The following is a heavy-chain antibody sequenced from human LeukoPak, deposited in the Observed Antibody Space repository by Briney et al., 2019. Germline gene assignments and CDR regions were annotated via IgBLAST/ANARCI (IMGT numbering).Heavy chain of an antibody. Sequence: SETLSLTCTVSGYSISSGYYWAWIRQPPGKGLEWIGSIYHSGSTYYNPSLKSRVTISIDTSKSQFSLNLSSVTAADTAVYFCARDPDYYDPGYWGQGTLVTVSS. CDR2: IYHSGST. CDR1: GYSISSGYY. D-gene: IGHD3-22*01. J-gene: IGHJ4*02. V-gene: IGHV4-38-2*02. CDR3: ARDPDYYDPGY.